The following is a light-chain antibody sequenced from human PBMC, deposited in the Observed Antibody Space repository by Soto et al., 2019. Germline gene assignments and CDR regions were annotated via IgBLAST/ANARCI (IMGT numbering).Light chain of an antibody. J-gene: IGLJ2*01. CDR2: DVS. Sequence: QAVVTQPRSVSGSPGQSVTISCTGTSSDVGGYNYVSWYQQHPGTVPKLMIYDVSNRPSGVPDRFSGSKSGNTASLTISGLQAEDEADYYCCSYAGGHTSLLFGGGTQLTVL. CDR1: SSDVGGYNY. CDR3: CSYAGGHTSLL. V-gene: IGLV2-11*01.